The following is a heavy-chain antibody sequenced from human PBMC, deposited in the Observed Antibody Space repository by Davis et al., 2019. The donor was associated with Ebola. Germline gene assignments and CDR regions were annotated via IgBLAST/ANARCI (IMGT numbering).Heavy chain of an antibody. CDR2: ISGSGGST. J-gene: IGHJ6*03. D-gene: IGHD6-19*01. CDR1: GFTFSSYA. V-gene: IGHV3-23*01. Sequence: GESLKISCAASGFTFSSYAMSWVRQAPGKGLEWVSAISGSGGSTYYADSVKGRFTISRDNSKNTLYLQMNSLRAEDTAVYYCAKDPIAVAEPYYYYMDVWGKGTTVTVSS. CDR3: AKDPIAVAEPYYYYMDV.